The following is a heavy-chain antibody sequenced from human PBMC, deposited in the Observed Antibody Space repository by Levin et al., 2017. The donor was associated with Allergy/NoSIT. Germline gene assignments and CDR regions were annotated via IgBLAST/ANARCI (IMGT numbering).Heavy chain of an antibody. Sequence: SETLSLTCTVSGGSISSGGYYWSWIRQHPGKGLEWIGYIYYSGSTYYNPSLKSRVTISVDTSKNQFSLKLSSVTAADTAVYYCAREVRDYGDYGGYGPSGEGDYWGQGTLVTVSS. J-gene: IGHJ4*02. CDR1: GGSISSGGYY. V-gene: IGHV4-31*03. D-gene: IGHD4-17*01. CDR3: AREVRDYGDYGGYGPSGEGDY. CDR2: IYYSGST.